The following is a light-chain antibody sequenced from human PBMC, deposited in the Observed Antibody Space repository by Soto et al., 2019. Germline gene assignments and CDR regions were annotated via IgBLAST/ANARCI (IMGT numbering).Light chain of an antibody. J-gene: IGKJ4*01. V-gene: IGKV3-20*01. CDR3: EQYGSSPLT. Sequence: EIGLTQSTGTLSLSPGERATLSCRASQSVSSNYLAWYQQKPGQAPRLLIYGASIRATGIPDRFSGSGSGTDFTLTISRLEPEDFAVYSCEQYGSSPLTFGGGTKVEIK. CDR1: QSVSSNY. CDR2: GAS.